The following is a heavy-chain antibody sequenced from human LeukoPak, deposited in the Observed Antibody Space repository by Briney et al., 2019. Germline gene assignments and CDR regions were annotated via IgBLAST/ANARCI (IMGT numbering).Heavy chain of an antibody. D-gene: IGHD3-22*01. CDR3: AKDRVNYETTSPFFDH. CDR2: INGSGDRT. J-gene: IGHJ4*02. CDR1: GFRFSDYW. V-gene: IGHV3-23*01. Sequence: PGGSLRLSCEASGFRFSDYWMTWVRQAPGKGLEWVSAINGSGDRTYYADSVKGRVTISRDNSKNTLYLQFNSLRAEDTAVYYCAKDRVNYETTSPFFDHWGQGTLVTVSS.